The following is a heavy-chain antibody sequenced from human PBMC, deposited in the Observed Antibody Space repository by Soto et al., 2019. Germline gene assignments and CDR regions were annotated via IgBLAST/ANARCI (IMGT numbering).Heavy chain of an antibody. J-gene: IGHJ4*02. CDR3: ARGRGADADYFDY. Sequence: QVQLVESGGGLVKPGGSLRRSWAVSGFTFSDYYMTWIRQAPGKGLEWVSYISSSTSHTNYADSVQGRVTIARDKAKNSLFLQINSLRAEAQALYYWARGRGADADYFDYWCQGPMFLVSS. V-gene: IGHV3-11*05. D-gene: IGHD1-26*01. CDR2: ISSSTSHT. CDR1: GFTFSDYY.